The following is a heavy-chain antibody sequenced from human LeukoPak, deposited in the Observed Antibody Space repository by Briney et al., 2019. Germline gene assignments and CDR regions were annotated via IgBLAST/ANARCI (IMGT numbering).Heavy chain of an antibody. J-gene: IGHJ4*02. Sequence: GGSLRLSCAASGFTFSSYAMSWVRQAPGKGLEWVSGTSGSGGSTYYAGSVKGRFTISRDNSKNTLYLQMNGLRVEDTAVYYCAKNGGSQCYSHLDSWGQGTLVTVSS. CDR2: TSGSGGST. D-gene: IGHD2-15*01. CDR1: GFTFSSYA. V-gene: IGHV3-23*01. CDR3: AKNGGSQCYSHLDS.